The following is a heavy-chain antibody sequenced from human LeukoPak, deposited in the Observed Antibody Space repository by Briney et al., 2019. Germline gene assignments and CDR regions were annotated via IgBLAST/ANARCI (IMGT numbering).Heavy chain of an antibody. CDR1: GFTFSNYW. CDR2: IKQDGSEK. Sequence: GGSLRLSCAASGFTFSNYWMSWVRQAPGKGLEWVANIKQDGSEKYYVDSVKGRFTISRDNAKNSLYLQMNSLRAEDTAVYYCARDPEATSDYWGQGTLVTVSS. CDR3: ARDPEATSDY. V-gene: IGHV3-7*01. D-gene: IGHD1-14*01. J-gene: IGHJ4*02.